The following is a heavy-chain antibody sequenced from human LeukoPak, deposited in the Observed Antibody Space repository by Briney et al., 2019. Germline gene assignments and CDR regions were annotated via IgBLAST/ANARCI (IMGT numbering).Heavy chain of an antibody. V-gene: IGHV3-64D*06. D-gene: IGHD2-15*01. CDR2: ISSNGGST. CDR1: GFTFSSYA. CDR3: VTMVGSIGFDY. Sequence: SGGSLRLSCAASGFTFSSYAMHWVRQAPGKGLEYVSAISSNGGSTYYADSVKGRFTISRDNSKNTLYLQMSSLRAEDTAVYYCVTMVGSIGFDYWGQGTLVTVSS. J-gene: IGHJ4*02.